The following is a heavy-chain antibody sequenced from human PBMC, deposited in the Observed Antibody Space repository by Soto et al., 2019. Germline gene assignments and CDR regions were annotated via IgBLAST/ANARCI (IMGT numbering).Heavy chain of an antibody. CDR1: GGSISSYY. J-gene: IGHJ6*03. V-gene: IGHV4-59*01. CDR2: IYYSGST. CDR3: ARGGFFGYSYGPYYYMDV. D-gene: IGHD5-18*01. Sequence: PSETLSLTWTVSGGSISSYYWIWIRQPPGKGLEWIGYIYYSGSTNYNPSLKSRVTISVDTSKNQFSLKLSSVTAADTAVYYCARGGFFGYSYGPYYYMDVWGKGTTVTVSS.